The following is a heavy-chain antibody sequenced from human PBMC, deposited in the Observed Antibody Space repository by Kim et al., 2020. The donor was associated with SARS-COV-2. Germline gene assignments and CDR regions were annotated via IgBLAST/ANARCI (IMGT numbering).Heavy chain of an antibody. Sequence: PSLKSRVTISVDTSKNQFSLKLSSVTAADTAVYYCARRTPYYYYYYGMDVWGQGTTVTVSS. J-gene: IGHJ6*02. V-gene: IGHV4-39*01. CDR3: ARRTPYYYYYYGMDV. D-gene: IGHD1-7*01.